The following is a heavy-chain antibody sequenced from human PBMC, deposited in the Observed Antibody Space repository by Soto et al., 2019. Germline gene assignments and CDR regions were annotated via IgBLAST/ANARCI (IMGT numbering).Heavy chain of an antibody. Sequence: QVQLQESGPGLVKPSQTLSLNCTVSGGSVTTADYYWTWIRQSPGQCLEWIVNIYYDGSAYPNTPLTRRVTASVDTSEDQFSLNLFSGTPAGTAVYYCASRMRDTYHSYTWFDPWGQGTLVTVSS. CDR2: IYYDGSA. D-gene: IGHD3-16*02. CDR1: GGSVTTADYY. V-gene: IGHV4-30-4*01. CDR3: ASRMRDTYHSYTWFDP. J-gene: IGHJ5*02.